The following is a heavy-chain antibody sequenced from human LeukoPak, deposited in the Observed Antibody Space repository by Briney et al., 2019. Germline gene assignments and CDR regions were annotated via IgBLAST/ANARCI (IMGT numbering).Heavy chain of an antibody. V-gene: IGHV3-48*01. CDR2: ISSGSTTI. CDR1: GFTLSSYS. Sequence: GGSLRLSCATSGFTLSSYSMSWVRQAPGKGLEWVSYISSGSTTIYYADSVKGRFTISRDNAKNSLYLQMNSLRAEDTAVYYCARDVEQWLVRVYYFDYWGQGTLVTVSS. J-gene: IGHJ4*02. CDR3: ARDVEQWLVRVYYFDY. D-gene: IGHD6-19*01.